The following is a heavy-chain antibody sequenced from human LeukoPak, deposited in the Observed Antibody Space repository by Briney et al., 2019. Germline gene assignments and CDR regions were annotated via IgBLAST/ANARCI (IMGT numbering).Heavy chain of an antibody. CDR2: IYTSGST. D-gene: IGHD2-2*01. J-gene: IGHJ4*02. CDR3: AREAYCSSTSCYDY. CDR1: GGSISSYY. Sequence: ASETLSLTCTVSGGSISSYYWSWIRQPAGKGLEWIGRIYTSGSTNYNPSLKSRVTMSVDTSKNQFSLKLSSVTAADTAVYYCAREAYCSSTSCYDYWGQGTLVTVFS. V-gene: IGHV4-4*07.